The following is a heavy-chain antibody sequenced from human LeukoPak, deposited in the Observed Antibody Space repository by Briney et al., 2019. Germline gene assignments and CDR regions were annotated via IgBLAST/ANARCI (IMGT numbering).Heavy chain of an antibody. D-gene: IGHD3-10*01. V-gene: IGHV1-69*06. Sequence: SVKVSCKASGGTFSSYAISWVRQAPGQGLEWMGGIIPIFGTANYAQKFQGRVTITADKSTSTAYMELSSLRSEDTAVYYCASAPMIRGVIYWYFDLWGRGTLVTVSS. J-gene: IGHJ2*01. CDR3: ASAPMIRGVIYWYFDL. CDR2: IIPIFGTA. CDR1: GGTFSSYA.